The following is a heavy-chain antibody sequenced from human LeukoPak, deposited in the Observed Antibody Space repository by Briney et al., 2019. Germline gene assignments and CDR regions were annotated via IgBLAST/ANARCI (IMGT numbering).Heavy chain of an antibody. Sequence: EASVKVSCKASGYTFSSYDINWVRQATGQGLEWMGWMNPNSGNTGYAQKFQGRVTIARNTSISTAYMELSSLRSEDTAVYYCARAMSGMDVWGQGTTVTVSS. D-gene: IGHD3-22*01. CDR3: ARAMSGMDV. CDR1: GYTFSSYD. J-gene: IGHJ6*02. V-gene: IGHV1-8*03. CDR2: MNPNSGNT.